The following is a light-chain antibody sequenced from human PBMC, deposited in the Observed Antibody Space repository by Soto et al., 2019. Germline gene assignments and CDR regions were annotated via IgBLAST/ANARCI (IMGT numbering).Light chain of an antibody. V-gene: IGKV1-5*03. CDR1: QSISNS. Sequence: DIQMTQSPSTLSASVGDRVTLTCRASQSISNSLAWYQQKPGKAPKLLIYEASSLKSGVPSRFSGSGSGTEYTLTISSLQPDDFATYYCQQDNGYWTFGQGTKVESK. J-gene: IGKJ1*01. CDR3: QQDNGYWT. CDR2: EAS.